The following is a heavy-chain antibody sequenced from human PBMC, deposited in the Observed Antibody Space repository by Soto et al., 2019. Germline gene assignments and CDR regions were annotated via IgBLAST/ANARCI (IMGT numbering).Heavy chain of an antibody. CDR3: AKLTPSGYYDY. J-gene: IGHJ4*02. D-gene: IGHD3-22*01. V-gene: IGHV3-23*01. Sequence: XGSLRLSCAASGFTLSSYAMSWVRQAPGKGLEWVSAIIGSGGSTYYADSVKGRFTISRDNSKNTLYLQMNSLRAEDTAVYYCAKLTPSGYYDYWGQGTLVTVSS. CDR2: IIGSGGST. CDR1: GFTLSSYA.